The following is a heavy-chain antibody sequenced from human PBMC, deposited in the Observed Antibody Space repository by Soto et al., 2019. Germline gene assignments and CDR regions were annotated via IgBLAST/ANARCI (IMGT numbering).Heavy chain of an antibody. D-gene: IGHD3-10*01. Sequence: PGGSLRLSCAASGFTFSSYGMHWVRQAPGKGLEWVAVISYDGSNKYYAGSVKGRFTISRDNSKNTLYLQMNSLRAEDTAVYYCAKDPIGESYFDYWRQGTLVTVSS. J-gene: IGHJ4*02. V-gene: IGHV3-30*18. CDR3: AKDPIGESYFDY. CDR1: GFTFSSYG. CDR2: ISYDGSNK.